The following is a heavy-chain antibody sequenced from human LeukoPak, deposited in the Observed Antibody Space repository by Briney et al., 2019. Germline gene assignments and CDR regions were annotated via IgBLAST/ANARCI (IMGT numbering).Heavy chain of an antibody. CDR3: ARDDATVVTTRYYFDY. J-gene: IGHJ4*02. D-gene: IGHD4-23*01. CDR2: IHYSGST. CDR1: DGSISSYY. V-gene: IGHV4-59*12. Sequence: SETLSLTCTVSDGSISSYYWSWIQQPPGKGLEWIGTIHYSGSTYFNPSLKSRVTISVDTSKNQFSLKLTSVTAADTAVYYCARDDATVVTTRYYFDYWGRGTLVTVSS.